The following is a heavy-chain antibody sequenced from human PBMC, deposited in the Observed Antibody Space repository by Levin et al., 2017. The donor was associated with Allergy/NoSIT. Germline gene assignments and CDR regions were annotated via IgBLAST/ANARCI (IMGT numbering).Heavy chain of an antibody. CDR2: VSTNSAYI. Sequence: RSGGSLRLSCSASGFTFNIYTMNWVRQAPGKGLEWISFVSTNSAYIFYADSVRGRFTISRDNARGSVYLQMNSLRADDTAIYYCARGPEVWGQGTPVTVSS. CDR3: ARGPEV. V-gene: IGHV3-21*01. CDR1: GFTFNIYT. J-gene: IGHJ4*02.